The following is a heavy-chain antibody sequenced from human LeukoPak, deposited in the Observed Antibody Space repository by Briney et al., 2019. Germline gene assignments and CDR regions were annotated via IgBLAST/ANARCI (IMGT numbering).Heavy chain of an antibody. CDR1: GGSISSSDW. CDR3: ARFNPHGGYSYGLSAFDI. D-gene: IGHD5-18*01. V-gene: IGHV4-4*02. Sequence: KPSETLSLTCAVSGGSISSSDWWSWVRQPPGKGLEWIGEIYHSGSPNYNPSLKSRVTISVDKSKNQLSLKLSSVTAADTAVYYCARFNPHGGYSYGLSAFDIWGQGTMVTVSS. J-gene: IGHJ3*02. CDR2: IYHSGSP.